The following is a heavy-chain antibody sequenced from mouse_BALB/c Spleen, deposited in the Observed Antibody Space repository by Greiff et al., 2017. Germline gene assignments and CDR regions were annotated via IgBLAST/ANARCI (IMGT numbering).Heavy chain of an antibody. D-gene: IGHD3-2*01. CDR3: ASPIDSYAMDY. CDR2: IRNKANGYTT. Sequence: EVKLVESGGGLVQPGGSLRLSCATSGFTFTDYYMSWVRQPPGKALEWLGFIRNKANGYTTEYSASVKGRFTISRDNSQSILYLQMNTLRAEDSATYYCASPIDSYAMDYWGQGTSVTVSS. V-gene: IGHV7-3*02. CDR1: GFTFTDYY. J-gene: IGHJ4*01.